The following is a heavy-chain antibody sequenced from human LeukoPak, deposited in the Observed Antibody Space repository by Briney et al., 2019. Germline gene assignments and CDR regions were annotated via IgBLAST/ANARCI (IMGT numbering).Heavy chain of an antibody. Sequence: ASVKVSCRASGYTFTSHYTHWVRQAPGQGLEWLGIINPSAGTTTYPQGFQGRVTMTRDTSTSTVYMELSSLRSEDTAVYYCAAPGASGFVGNFWSGPLDYWGQGTLVTVSS. CDR2: INPSAGTT. J-gene: IGHJ4*02. V-gene: IGHV1-46*01. CDR1: GYTFTSHY. CDR3: AAPGASGFVGNFWSGPLDY. D-gene: IGHD3-3*01.